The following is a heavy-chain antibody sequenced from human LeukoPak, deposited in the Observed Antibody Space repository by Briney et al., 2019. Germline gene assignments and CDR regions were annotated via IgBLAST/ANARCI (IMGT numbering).Heavy chain of an antibody. V-gene: IGHV4-39*02. CDR1: GGSISSSIYY. CDR3: ASVRDGYNRNWAY. Sequence: KSSETLSLTCTVSGGSISSSIYYWGWFRQPPGKRLEWIGSIYYNVATYYNSSLKSRVTISVDTSKNHLSLKLSSVTAADTAVYYCASVRDGYNRNWAYWRQRTLVTVSS. CDR2: IYYNVAT. J-gene: IGHJ1*01. D-gene: IGHD5-24*01.